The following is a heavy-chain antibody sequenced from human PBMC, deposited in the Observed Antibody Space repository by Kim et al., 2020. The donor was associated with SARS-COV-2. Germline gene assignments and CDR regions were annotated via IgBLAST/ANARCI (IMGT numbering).Heavy chain of an antibody. Sequence: GGSLRLSCAASGFTFSSYAMHWVRQAPGKGLEWVADISYDGSNKYYADSVKGRFTISRDNSKNTLYLQMNSLRAEDTAVYYCATWTEQQLVPILGYWGQGTLVSVSS. D-gene: IGHD6-13*01. CDR3: ATWTEQQLVPILGY. V-gene: IGHV3-30*04. CDR1: GFTFSSYA. J-gene: IGHJ4*02. CDR2: ISYDGSNK.